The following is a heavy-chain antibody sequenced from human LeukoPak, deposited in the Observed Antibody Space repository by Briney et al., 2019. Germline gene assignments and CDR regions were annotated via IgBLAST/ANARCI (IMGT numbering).Heavy chain of an antibody. CDR1: GYTFTGYY. D-gene: IGHD5-24*01. J-gene: IGHJ5*02. CDR2: INPNSGGT. V-gene: IGHV1-2*02. CDR3: ARVQKYGMATTWSNWFDP. Sequence: ASVKVSCKASGYTFTGYYMHWVRQAPGQGLEWMGWINPNSGGTNYAQKFQGRVTMTRDTSISTAYMELSRLRSDDTAVYCCARVQKYGMATTWSNWFDPWGQGTLVTVSS.